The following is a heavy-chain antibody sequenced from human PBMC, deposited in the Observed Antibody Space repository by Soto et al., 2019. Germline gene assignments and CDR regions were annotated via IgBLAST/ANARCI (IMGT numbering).Heavy chain of an antibody. D-gene: IGHD6-19*01. CDR3: AREYSSGWFFDH. Sequence: PGGSLRLSCAASGFTVSSSYMSWVRQAPGKGLEWVSVIYSGGSTYYADSVRGRFTISRDNSKNTLYLQMNSLRAEDTAVYYCAREYSSGWFFDHWGQGTQVTVSS. V-gene: IGHV3-66*01. CDR2: IYSGGST. CDR1: GFTVSSSY. J-gene: IGHJ4*02.